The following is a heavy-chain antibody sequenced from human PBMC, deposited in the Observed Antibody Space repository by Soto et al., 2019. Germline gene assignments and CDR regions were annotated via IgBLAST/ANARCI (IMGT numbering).Heavy chain of an antibody. Sequence: GWSLRLSCAASGFTFTSYSMNWVRQAPGKGLEWVSYISSSSSTIYYADSMKGRFTISRDHAKNSLYLQVNSLRDEDTAVYYCVRGGATIFDYWGRGTLVTVSS. CDR2: ISSSSSTI. CDR1: GFTFTSYS. CDR3: VRGGATIFDY. V-gene: IGHV3-48*02. J-gene: IGHJ4*02. D-gene: IGHD1-26*01.